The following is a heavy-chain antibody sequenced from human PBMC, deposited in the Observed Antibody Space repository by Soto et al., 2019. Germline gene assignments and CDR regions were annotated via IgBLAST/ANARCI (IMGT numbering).Heavy chain of an antibody. CDR3: ARDKADYGDYGPFDP. J-gene: IGHJ5*02. V-gene: IGHV3-74*01. D-gene: IGHD4-17*01. Sequence: EVQLVESGGGLVQPGGSLRLSCAASGFTFSSYWMHWVRQAPGKGLVWVSRINSDGSSTSYADSVKGRFTISRDNAKNTLYLQMNSLRAEDTAVYYCARDKADYGDYGPFDPWGQGILVTVSS. CDR2: INSDGSST. CDR1: GFTFSSYW.